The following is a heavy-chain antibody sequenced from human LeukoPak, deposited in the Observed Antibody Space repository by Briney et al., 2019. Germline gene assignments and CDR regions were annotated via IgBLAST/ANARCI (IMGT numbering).Heavy chain of an antibody. V-gene: IGHV3-33*01. CDR3: ARDYLDWYFDL. CDR2: IWYDGSNK. Sequence: PGGSLRLSCAASGFAFSSYGMHWVRQAPGKGLEWVAVIWYDGSNKYYAGSVKGRFTISRDNSKNTLYLQMNSLRAEDTAVYYCARDYLDWYFDLWGRGTLVTVSS. CDR1: GFAFSSYG. J-gene: IGHJ2*01.